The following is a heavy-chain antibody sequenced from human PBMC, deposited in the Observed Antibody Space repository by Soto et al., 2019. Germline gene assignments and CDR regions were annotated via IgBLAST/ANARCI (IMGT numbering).Heavy chain of an antibody. CDR1: GFTFSSYG. J-gene: IGHJ4*02. V-gene: IGHV3-33*01. D-gene: IGHD6-19*01. CDR3: ASDPDSSGWFPDFLFDY. Sequence: QVQLVESGGGVVQPGRSLRLSCAASGFTFSSYGMHWVRQAPGKGLEWVAVIWYDGSNKYYADSVKGRFTISRDNSKNPLYLQMNSLRAEDTAVYYCASDPDSSGWFPDFLFDYWGQGTLVTVSS. CDR2: IWYDGSNK.